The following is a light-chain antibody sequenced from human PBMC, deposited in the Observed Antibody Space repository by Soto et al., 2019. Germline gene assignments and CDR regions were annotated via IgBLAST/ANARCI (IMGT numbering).Light chain of an antibody. CDR2: GAS. J-gene: IGKJ4*01. V-gene: IGKV3-20*01. CDR1: QSVSSSY. Sequence: EIVLTQSPSTLSLSPGERATLSCRASQSVSSSYLAWYQQKPGQAPRLLIYGASSRATGIPDRFSGSGSGTDFTLTISRLEPEDFGVYYCQQYGSSPLTFGGGTKVEIK. CDR3: QQYGSSPLT.